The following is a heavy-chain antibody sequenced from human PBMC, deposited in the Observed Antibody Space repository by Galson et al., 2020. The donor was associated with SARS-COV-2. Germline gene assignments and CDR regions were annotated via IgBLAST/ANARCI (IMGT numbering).Heavy chain of an antibody. Sequence: GGSLRLSCEASGFIFKNYYLGWIRQAQGKGLEWISYISDGGRTTSYADSVKGRFTISRDNAKYSLFLQTNSLRAEDTAVYFCARAKADDNGYYLGFDSWGQGTLVTVSS. CDR2: ISDGGRTT. CDR3: ARAKADDNGYYLGFDS. V-gene: IGHV3-11*01. CDR1: GFIFKNYY. D-gene: IGHD4-17*01. J-gene: IGHJ4*02.